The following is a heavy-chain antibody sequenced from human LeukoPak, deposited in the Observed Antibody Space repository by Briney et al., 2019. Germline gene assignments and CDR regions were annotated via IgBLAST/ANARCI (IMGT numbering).Heavy chain of an antibody. D-gene: IGHD5-24*01. V-gene: IGHV3-23*01. CDR2: ISGSGGHT. J-gene: IGHJ6*03. CDR1: GITFSSHA. CDR3: AKGGAATMRDGYNYYYYYMEV. Sequence: PGGSLRLSCAPSGITFSSHAMSWVRQAPGKGLEWVSLISGSGGHTYYGDSVKGRFTISRDNSTNRLYLQMNSLRPEDTAVYYCAKGGAATMRDGYNYYYYYMEVWGRGTTVTVSS.